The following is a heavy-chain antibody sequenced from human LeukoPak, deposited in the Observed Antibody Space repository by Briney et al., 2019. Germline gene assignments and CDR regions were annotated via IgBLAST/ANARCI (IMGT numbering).Heavy chain of an antibody. J-gene: IGHJ4*02. Sequence: PGRSLRLSCAASGFTFDDYAMHWVRQAPGKGLEWVSGISWNSGSIGYADSVKGRFTISRDNAKNSLYLQMNSMSPEDTALYYCAKDLRGYSYGYPEYWGQGTLVTVSS. CDR2: ISWNSGSI. V-gene: IGHV3-9*01. CDR1: GFTFDDYA. D-gene: IGHD5-18*01. CDR3: AKDLRGYSYGYPEY.